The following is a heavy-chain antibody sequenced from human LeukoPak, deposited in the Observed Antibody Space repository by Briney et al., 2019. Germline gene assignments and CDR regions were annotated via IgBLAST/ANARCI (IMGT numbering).Heavy chain of an antibody. CDR3: ARGYYGSGSYLGY. J-gene: IGHJ4*02. CDR1: GGTFSSYA. CDR2: MNPNSGNT. Sequence: ASVKVSCKASGGTFSSYAINWVRQATGQGLEWMGWMNPNSGNTGYAQKFQGRVTMTRNTSISTAYMELSSLRSEDTAVYYCARGYYGSGSYLGYWGQGTLVTVSS. V-gene: IGHV1-8*02. D-gene: IGHD3-10*01.